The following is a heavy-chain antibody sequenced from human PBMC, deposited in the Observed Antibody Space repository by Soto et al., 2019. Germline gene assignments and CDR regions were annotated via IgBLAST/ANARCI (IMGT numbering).Heavy chain of an antibody. V-gene: IGHV4-30-4*01. CDR1: GGSISSGDYY. CDR2: IFYTGST. Sequence: QVQLQESGPGLVMPSQTLSLTCTVSGGSISSGDYYWSWIRQPPGKGLEWIGCIFYTGSTYYNPSFKRQIPPSVRTSKSQFSLKLSCVTAADAAVYYCASVTRFCTGGGCNPNWFDPWGQGTLVNVSS. CDR3: ASVTRFCTGGGCNPNWFDP. J-gene: IGHJ5*02. D-gene: IGHD2-8*02.